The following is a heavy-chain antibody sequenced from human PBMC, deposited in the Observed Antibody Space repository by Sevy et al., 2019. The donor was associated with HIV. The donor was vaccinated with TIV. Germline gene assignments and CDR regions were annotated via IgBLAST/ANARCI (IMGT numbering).Heavy chain of an antibody. D-gene: IGHD1-20*01. Sequence: ASVKVSCKVSVYTLTELSMHWVRQPPGRGLEWVGGFDQEDGEIVYAQKFQGRVTMTEDTSTHTAYMDLSSLRSEDTAVYYCATGEGNIWNFDYWGQGTVVTVSS. CDR3: ATGEGNIWNFDY. CDR1: VYTLTELS. V-gene: IGHV1-24*01. J-gene: IGHJ4*02. CDR2: FDQEDGEI.